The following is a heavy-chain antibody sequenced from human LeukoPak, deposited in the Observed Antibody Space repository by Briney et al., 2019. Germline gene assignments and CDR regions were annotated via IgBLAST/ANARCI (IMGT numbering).Heavy chain of an antibody. CDR2: IIPILGIA. Sequence: ASVKVSCKASGSTFSSYTISWVRQAPGQGLEWMGRIIPILGIANYAQKFQGRVTITADKSTSTAYMELSSLRSEDTAVYYCARDLGRRYCSSTSCSSGGYYYYYMDVWGKGTTVTVSS. J-gene: IGHJ6*03. V-gene: IGHV1-69*04. D-gene: IGHD2-2*01. CDR3: ARDLGRRYCSSTSCSSGGYYYYYMDV. CDR1: GSTFSSYT.